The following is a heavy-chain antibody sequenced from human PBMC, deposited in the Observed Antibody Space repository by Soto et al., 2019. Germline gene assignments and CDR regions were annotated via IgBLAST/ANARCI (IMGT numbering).Heavy chain of an antibody. CDR2: ISYDGSNK. CDR1: GFTFSSYG. J-gene: IGHJ3*02. Sequence: QVQLVESGGGVVQPGRSLRLSCAASGFTFSSYGMHWVRQAPGKGLEWVAVISYDGSNKYYADSVKGRFTISRDNSKNTLYLQMNSLRAEDTAVYYCAKDHDAFDIWGQGTMVTVSS. V-gene: IGHV3-30*18. CDR3: AKDHDAFDI.